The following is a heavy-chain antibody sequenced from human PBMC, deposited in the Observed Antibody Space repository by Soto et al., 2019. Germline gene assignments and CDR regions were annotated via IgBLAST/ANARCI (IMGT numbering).Heavy chain of an antibody. D-gene: IGHD3-22*01. V-gene: IGHV1-69*01. CDR3: ARALTMIVVDKYGMDD. Sequence: VQLVQSGSEVKKPGSSVKVSCKASGGTFSSYAISWVRQAPGQGLEWMGGIIPIFGTANYAQKFQGRVTITADESTITAYMELSSLRSEDTAVYYCARALTMIVVDKYGMDDWGQGTTVTVSS. J-gene: IGHJ6*02. CDR2: IIPIFGTA. CDR1: GGTFSSYA.